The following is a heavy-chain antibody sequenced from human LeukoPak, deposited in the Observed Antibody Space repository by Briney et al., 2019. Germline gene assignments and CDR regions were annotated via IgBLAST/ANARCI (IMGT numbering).Heavy chain of an antibody. Sequence: SETLSLTCTVSGGSISSGGYYWSWIRQHPGKGLEWIEYIYYSGSTYYNPSLKSRVTISVDTSKNQFSLKLSSVTAADTAVYYCAREYDSSGGAFDIWGQGTMVTVSS. D-gene: IGHD3-22*01. CDR3: AREYDSSGGAFDI. J-gene: IGHJ3*02. CDR1: GGSISSGGYY. CDR2: IYYSGST. V-gene: IGHV4-31*03.